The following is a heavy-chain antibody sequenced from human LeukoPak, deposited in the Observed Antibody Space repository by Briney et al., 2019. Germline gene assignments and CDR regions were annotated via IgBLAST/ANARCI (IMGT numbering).Heavy chain of an antibody. D-gene: IGHD3-3*01. Sequence: SETLSPTCAVYGGSFSGYYWSWIRQPPGKGLEWIGEINHSGSTNYNPSLKSRVTISVDTSKNQFSLKLSSVTAADTAVYYCARNWYYDFWSGYLFGFYYMDVWGKGTTVTVSS. CDR3: ARNWYYDFWSGYLFGFYYMDV. V-gene: IGHV4-34*01. J-gene: IGHJ6*03. CDR2: INHSGST. CDR1: GGSFSGYY.